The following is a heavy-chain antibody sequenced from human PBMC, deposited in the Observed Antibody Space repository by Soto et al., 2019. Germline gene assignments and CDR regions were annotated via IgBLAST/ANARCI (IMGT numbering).Heavy chain of an antibody. CDR1: GFTFSSYG. D-gene: IGHD2-2*01. Sequence: QVHLVESGGGVVQPGRSLRLSCAASGFTFSSYGMHWVRQAPGKGLEWVAVISSDGSNKYYADSVKSRFTISRDNSKSTLHLQMNSLRAEDTAVYYCAKRDCMSTSCRQGYYYGMDVCGQGTTVTVSS. J-gene: IGHJ6*01. CDR2: ISSDGSNK. V-gene: IGHV3-30*18. CDR3: AKRDCMSTSCRQGYYYGMDV.